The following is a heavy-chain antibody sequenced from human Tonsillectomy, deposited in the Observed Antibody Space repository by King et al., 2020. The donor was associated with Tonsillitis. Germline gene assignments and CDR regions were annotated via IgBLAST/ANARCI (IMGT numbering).Heavy chain of an antibody. Sequence: QLVQSGAEVKKPGASVKVSCKASVYTFTSYYMNWVRQAPGQGLEWMGIIYPSGGSASYAQKFQGRVTMTRDTSTSTVYMELSSLRSEDTAVYFCARETEAIGPDYFDYWGQGTPVTVSS. V-gene: IGHV1-46*01. J-gene: IGHJ4*02. CDR1: VYTFTSYY. CDR3: ARETEAIGPDYFDY. D-gene: IGHD2-21*01. CDR2: IYPSGGSA.